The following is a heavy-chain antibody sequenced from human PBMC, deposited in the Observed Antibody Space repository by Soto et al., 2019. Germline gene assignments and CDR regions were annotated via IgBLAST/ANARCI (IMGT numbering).Heavy chain of an antibody. J-gene: IGHJ3*02. V-gene: IGHV3-23*01. CDR1: GFTFSSYA. CDR2: ISGSGGST. Sequence: PGGSLRLSCAASGFTFSSYAMSWVRQAPGKGLEWVSAISGSGGSTYYADSVKGRFTISRDNSKNTLYLQMNSLRAEDTAVYYCAKGQTLESITMVRGVMDAFDIWGQGTMVTVSS. D-gene: IGHD3-10*01. CDR3: AKGQTLESITMVRGVMDAFDI.